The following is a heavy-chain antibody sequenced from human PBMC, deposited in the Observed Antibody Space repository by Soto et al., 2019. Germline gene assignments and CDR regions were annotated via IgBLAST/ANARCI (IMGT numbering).Heavy chain of an antibody. J-gene: IGHJ4*02. D-gene: IGHD4-17*01. CDR2: IYYSGST. CDR1: GGSISRSSYY. CDR3: ARHDYGGFGL. V-gene: IGHV4-39*01. Sequence: PSDTLSLTCTVSGGSISRSSYYWVLIRQPPGKGLEWIGSIYYSGSTYYNPSLKSRVTISVDTSKNQFSLKLSSVTAADTAVYYCARHDYGGFGLWGQGTLVTVSS.